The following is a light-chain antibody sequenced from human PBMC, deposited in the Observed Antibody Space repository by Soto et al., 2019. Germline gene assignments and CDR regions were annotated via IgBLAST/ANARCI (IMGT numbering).Light chain of an antibody. V-gene: IGLV2-14*03. CDR1: SSDICNYNY. J-gene: IGLJ1*01. CDR2: DVS. Sequence: QSALTQPDSVSGSPGQSVAISCTAASSDICNYNYVSWYQQRPGKVPKLIIHDVSDRPSGVSDRFSGSKSGNTASLTISGPQAEDEADYYCSSYTSTSTYVFGTGTKVTVL. CDR3: SSYTSTSTYV.